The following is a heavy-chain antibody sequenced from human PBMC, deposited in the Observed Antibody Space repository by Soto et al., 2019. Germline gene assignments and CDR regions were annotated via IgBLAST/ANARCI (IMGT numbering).Heavy chain of an antibody. Sequence: QLLQSGGGLGQPGGSLTLSCAASGFTFGTTDMSWVRQAPGEGLEWVSTIDGSGGITYYADSVKGRFTISRDNSRNTVYLKINSLRGDVTALYYCVKNSGWFNPCGQRALVSVS. V-gene: IGHV3-23*01. J-gene: IGHJ5*02. CDR2: IDGSGGIT. D-gene: IGHD3-10*01. CDR1: GFTFGTTD. CDR3: VKNSGWFNP.